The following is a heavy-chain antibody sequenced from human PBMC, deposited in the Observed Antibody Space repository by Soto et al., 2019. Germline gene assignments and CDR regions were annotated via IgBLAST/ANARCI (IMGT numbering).Heavy chain of an antibody. CDR3: ATCVAVHGAHMEY. CDR2: VYYTGST. V-gene: IGHV4-59*01. Sequence: SETLSLTCSVSGGSISGSYWSWIRQSPGTGLEWHGYVYYTGSTNYSPSLRSRVIISVDTSKNEFSLRLSSVTAADTAVYFCATCVAVHGAHMEYWGPGAQVAVSS. J-gene: IGHJ4*02. CDR1: GGSISGSY. D-gene: IGHD2-8*01.